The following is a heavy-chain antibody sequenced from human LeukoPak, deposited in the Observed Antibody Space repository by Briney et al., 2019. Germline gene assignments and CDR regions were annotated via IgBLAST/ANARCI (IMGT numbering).Heavy chain of an antibody. J-gene: IGHJ6*03. V-gene: IGHV3-23*01. CDR3: AKAGGPDHYYYMDV. Sequence: GGSLRLSCAASGFTFSSYAMNWVRQAPGKGLEWVSAISGSGGNTYYADSVKGRLTISRDNSRNTLFLQINSLRAEDTAVYYCAKAGGPDHYYYMDVWGKGTTVTVSS. CDR1: GFTFSSYA. CDR2: ISGSGGNT.